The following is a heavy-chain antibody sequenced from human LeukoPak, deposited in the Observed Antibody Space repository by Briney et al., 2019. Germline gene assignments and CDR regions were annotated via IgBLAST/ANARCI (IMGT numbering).Heavy chain of an antibody. Sequence: PGGSLRLSCAASGFTVSSNYMNWVRPAPGKGLEWVSVIYGGDKTYYADSVKGRFTISRDNSKNTLYIQMNSLRAEDTAVYYCAREHSFPFHYSDHWGQGTLVTVSS. D-gene: IGHD3-10*01. V-gene: IGHV3-66*01. CDR1: GFTVSSNY. CDR3: AREHSFPFHYSDH. CDR2: IYGGDKT. J-gene: IGHJ5*02.